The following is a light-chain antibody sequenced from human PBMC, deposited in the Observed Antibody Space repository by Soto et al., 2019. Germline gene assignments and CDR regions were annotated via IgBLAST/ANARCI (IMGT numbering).Light chain of an antibody. CDR3: QLYGSSPPMYT. CDR2: AAS. J-gene: IGKJ2*01. CDR1: QSVSSNY. V-gene: IGKV3-20*01. Sequence: EIVLTQSPGTLYLSPGERATLSCRASQSVSSNYLAWYQQKRGQAPRLLIYAASARATGIPDRFSGSGSGTDFTLTISRLEPEDFAVYFCQLYGSSPPMYTFAQGTKLEIK.